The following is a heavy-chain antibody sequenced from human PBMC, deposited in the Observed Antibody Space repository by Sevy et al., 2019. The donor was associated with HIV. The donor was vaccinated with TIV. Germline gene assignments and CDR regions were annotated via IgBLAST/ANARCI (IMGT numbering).Heavy chain of an antibody. V-gene: IGHV4-39*01. CDR3: ARPSGGYYGSGSYRGGYWFDP. J-gene: IGHJ5*02. D-gene: IGHD3-10*01. CDR2: IYYSWST. Sequence: SETLSLTCTVSGGSISSSSYYWGWIRQPPGKGLEWIGSIYYSWSTHYDPSLKSRVTISVDTSKNQFSLKLSSVTAADTAVYYCARPSGGYYGSGSYRGGYWFDPWGQGTLVTVSS. CDR1: GGSISSSSYY.